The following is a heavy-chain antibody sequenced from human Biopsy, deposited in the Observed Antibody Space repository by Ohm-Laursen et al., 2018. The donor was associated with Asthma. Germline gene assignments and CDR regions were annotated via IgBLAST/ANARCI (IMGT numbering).Heavy chain of an antibody. J-gene: IGHJ4*02. CDR3: ARGPNYHGSGRAPIGMDV. CDR1: GGSVSTGSYY. V-gene: IGHV4-61*01. CDR2: IYYTGSD. Sequence: SDTLSLTCTVSGGSVSTGSYYWSWIRQPPGKGLEWLGYIYYTGSDNYNPSLKSRVTISVDTSKNQFSLRLNSVTAADTAVYYCARGPNYHGSGRAPIGMDVWDQGTLVTVSS. D-gene: IGHD3-10*01.